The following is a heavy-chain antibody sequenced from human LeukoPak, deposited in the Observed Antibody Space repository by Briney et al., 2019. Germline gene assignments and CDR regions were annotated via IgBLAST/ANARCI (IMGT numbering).Heavy chain of an antibody. CDR3: AKNKGRYYYDSSGYFDDP. CDR1: GFSFSNYA. J-gene: IGHJ5*02. CDR2: ISRGTATT. Sequence: GGSLRLSCAASGFSFSNYATSWVRQAPGKGLEWVSTISRGTATTYYADSVKGRFTISRDNSKNTLYLQMNSLRAEDTAVYYCAKNKGRYYYDSSGYFDDPWGQGTLVTVSS. D-gene: IGHD3-22*01. V-gene: IGHV3-23*01.